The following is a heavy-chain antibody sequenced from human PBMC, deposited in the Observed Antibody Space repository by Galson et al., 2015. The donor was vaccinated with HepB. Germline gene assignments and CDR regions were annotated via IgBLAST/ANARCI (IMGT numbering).Heavy chain of an antibody. V-gene: IGHV3-7*03. CDR3: ARDEWDSSGYYYY. D-gene: IGHD3-22*01. CDR1: GFTFSSYW. Sequence: SLRLSCAASGFTFSSYWMSWVRQAPGKGLEWVANIKQDGSEKYYVDSVKGRFTISRDNAKNSLYLQMNSLRAEDTAVYYCARDEWDSSGYYYYWGQGTLVTVSS. CDR2: IKQDGSEK. J-gene: IGHJ4*02.